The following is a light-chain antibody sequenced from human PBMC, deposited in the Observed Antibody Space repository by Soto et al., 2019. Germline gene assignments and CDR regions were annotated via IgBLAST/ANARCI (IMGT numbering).Light chain of an antibody. CDR1: NNYSYNS. Sequence: QSALTQPASVSGSPGQSITITCTGTNNYSYNSVSWYQQHPGKAPKLMIHDVNIRPSGVSNRFSGSKSGNTASLTISGLQAEEEGDYFCSSYTTRNPLFGGVTKLTVL. CDR2: DVN. V-gene: IGLV2-14*01. CDR3: SSYTTRNPL. J-gene: IGLJ2*01.